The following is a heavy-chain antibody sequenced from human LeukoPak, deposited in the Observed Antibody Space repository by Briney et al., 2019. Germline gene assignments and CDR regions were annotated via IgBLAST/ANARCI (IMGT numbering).Heavy chain of an antibody. Sequence: GASVKVSCKASGGTFSSYTISWVRQAPGQGLEWMGRIIPILGIANYAQKFQGRVTITADKSTSTACMELSSLRSEDTAVYYCARGLYDSSGYYTTFYYFDYWGQGTLVTVSS. CDR1: GGTFSSYT. CDR3: ARGLYDSSGYYTTFYYFDY. CDR2: IIPILGIA. J-gene: IGHJ4*02. V-gene: IGHV1-69*02. D-gene: IGHD3-22*01.